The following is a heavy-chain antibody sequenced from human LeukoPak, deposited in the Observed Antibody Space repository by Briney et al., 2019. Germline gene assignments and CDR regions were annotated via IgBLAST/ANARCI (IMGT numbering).Heavy chain of an antibody. J-gene: IGHJ4*02. CDR2: ISGFDPGT. V-gene: IGHV3-23*01. CDR3: AKGLRLLDS. D-gene: IGHD3-16*01. Sequence: QPGGSLRLSCAASGFTFSNYAMSWVRQAPGKVLEWVPTISGFDPGTYYADSVGGRFTISRDNSKNTLFLRMNSLRAEDTAVYFCAKGLRLLDSWGQGTLVTVSS. CDR1: GFTFSNYA.